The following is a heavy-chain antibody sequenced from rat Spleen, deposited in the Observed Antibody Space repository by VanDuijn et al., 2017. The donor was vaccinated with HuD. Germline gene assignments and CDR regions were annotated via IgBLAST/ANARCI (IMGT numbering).Heavy chain of an antibody. J-gene: IGHJ4*01. CDR3: ATYGNLGITFMDA. V-gene: IGHV5S13*01. CDR2: ISTGGDTI. CDR1: GFTFSDYD. D-gene: IGHD1-5*01. Sequence: EVQLVESGGGLVQPGRSLKLSCAVSGFTFSDYDMAWVRQAPTKGLEWIASISTGGDTIYYRDSVKGRFTISRDDAKNTQYLQMDSLSSEDTATYYCATYGNLGITFMDAWGQGASVTVSS.